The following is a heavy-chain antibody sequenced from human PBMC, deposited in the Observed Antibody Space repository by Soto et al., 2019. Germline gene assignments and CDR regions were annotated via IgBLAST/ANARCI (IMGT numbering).Heavy chain of an antibody. CDR2: MNPHSGDT. J-gene: IGHJ5*02. V-gene: IGHV1-8*01. CDR3: HMLVTSPPS. D-gene: IGHD2-21*02. Sequence: QVQLVQSGAEVKKPGASVKVSCKASGYTFTSFEINWVRQAAGQGLEWMGWMNPHSGDTGYAQKFQGRVTMTRNTSISTAYMELSSLTSEDTAVYYCHMLVTSPPSWGQGTLVTVSS. CDR1: GYTFTSFE.